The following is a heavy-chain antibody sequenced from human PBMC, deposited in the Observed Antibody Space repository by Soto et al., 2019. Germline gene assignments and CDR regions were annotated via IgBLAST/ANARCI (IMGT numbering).Heavy chain of an antibody. CDR1: GFTFSSYA. V-gene: IGHV3-64D*06. CDR2: ISSDGRPT. Sequence: PGGSLRLSCSVSGFTFSSYAMHWVRQAPGKGLEYVSSISSDGRPTHYADSVKGRFTISRDNSKNTLYLQMSSLRPEDTAIYYCVKDRYIDYWGQGTLVTV. CDR3: VKDRYIDY. J-gene: IGHJ4*02.